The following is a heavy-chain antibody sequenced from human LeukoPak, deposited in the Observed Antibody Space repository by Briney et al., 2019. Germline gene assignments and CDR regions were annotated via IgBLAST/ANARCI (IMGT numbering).Heavy chain of an antibody. D-gene: IGHD3-22*01. CDR3: ARGNYDYYYYYMDV. CDR2: IYYSGST. V-gene: IGHV4-61*05. J-gene: IGHJ6*03. CDR1: GGSISSSSYY. Sequence: SETLSLTCTVSGGSISSSSYYWGWIRQPPGKGLEWIGYIYYSGSTNYNPSLKSRVTISVDTSKNQFSLKLSSVTAADTAVYYCARGNYDYYYYYMDVWGKGTTVTVSS.